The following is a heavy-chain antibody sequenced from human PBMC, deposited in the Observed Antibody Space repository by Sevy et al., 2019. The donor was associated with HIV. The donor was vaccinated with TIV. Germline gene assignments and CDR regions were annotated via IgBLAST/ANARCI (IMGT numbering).Heavy chain of an antibody. CDR2: VESGGSI. CDR3: ATGDTAMITDLDY. D-gene: IGHD5-18*01. V-gene: IGHV3-23*01. Sequence: GGSLRLSCGASGFIFSNNAMNWVRQAPGKGPEWVSGVESGGSIYYTDSVKGRFTISRDNSKNMLFLQMSSLRAEDTAIYYCATGDTAMITDLDYWGLGTLVTVSS. J-gene: IGHJ4*02. CDR1: GFIFSNNA.